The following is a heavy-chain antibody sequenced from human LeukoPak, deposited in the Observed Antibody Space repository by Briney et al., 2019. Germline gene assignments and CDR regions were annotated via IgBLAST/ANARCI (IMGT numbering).Heavy chain of an antibody. J-gene: IGHJ4*02. CDR3: ARDSPGIAVAGTFLFDY. CDR2: ISSSSSTI. Sequence: QPGGSLRLSCAASGFTFSSYSMNWVRQAPGKGLEWVSYISSSSSTIYYADSVKGRFTISRDNAKNSLYLQMNSLRAEDTAVYYCARDSPGIAVAGTFLFDYWGQGTLVTVSS. D-gene: IGHD6-19*01. CDR1: GFTFSSYS. V-gene: IGHV3-48*01.